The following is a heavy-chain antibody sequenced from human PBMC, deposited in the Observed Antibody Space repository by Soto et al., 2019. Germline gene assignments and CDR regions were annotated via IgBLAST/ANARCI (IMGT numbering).Heavy chain of an antibody. Sequence: SETLSLTCTVSGGSISSGGYYWSWIRQHPGKGLEWIGYIYYSGSTYYNPSLKSRVTISVDTSKNQFSLKLSSVTAADTAVYYCARFKYYYDSSGYFPHFDYWGQGTLVTVSS. CDR1: GGSISSGGYY. CDR2: IYYSGST. CDR3: ARFKYYYDSSGYFPHFDY. D-gene: IGHD3-22*01. V-gene: IGHV4-31*03. J-gene: IGHJ4*02.